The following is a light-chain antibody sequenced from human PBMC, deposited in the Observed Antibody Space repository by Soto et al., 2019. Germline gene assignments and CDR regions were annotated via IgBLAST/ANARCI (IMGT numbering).Light chain of an antibody. V-gene: IGKV4-1*01. CDR3: QQYHTTPNT. Sequence: DVVMTQSPATQAVSLGERAAINCKSSQTLLFTSTNKNSLAWYQQKPGQPPKLLIYWASTRESGAPDRFSGSGSGRNFTLTISSLQAEDVAVYYCQQYHTTPNTFGQGTKLEIK. J-gene: IGKJ2*01. CDR2: WAS. CDR1: QTLLFTSTNKNS.